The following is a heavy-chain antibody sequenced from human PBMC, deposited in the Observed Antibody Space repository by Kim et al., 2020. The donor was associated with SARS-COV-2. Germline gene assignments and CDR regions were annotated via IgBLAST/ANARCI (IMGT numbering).Heavy chain of an antibody. Sequence: SETLSLTCTVSGGSISSSSYYWGWIRQPPGKGLEWIGSIYYSGSTYYNPSLKSRVTISVDTSKNQFSLKLSSVTAADTAVCDCGGELLSGTFDYWGQGTLVTGSA. CDR2: IYYSGST. CDR3: GGELLSGTFDY. D-gene: IGHD1-26*01. CDR1: GGSISSSSYY. J-gene: IGHJ4*02. V-gene: IGHV4-39*01.